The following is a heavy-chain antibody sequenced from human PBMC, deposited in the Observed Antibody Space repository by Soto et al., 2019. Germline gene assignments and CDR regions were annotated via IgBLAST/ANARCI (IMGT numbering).Heavy chain of an antibody. CDR2: IYYSGST. CDR1: GGSISSSSYY. CDR3: ARHYREYFDY. V-gene: IGHV4-39*01. J-gene: IGHJ4*02. D-gene: IGHD4-4*01. Sequence: SETLSLTCTVSGGSISSSSYYWGWIRQPPGKGLEWIGSIYYSGSTYYNQSLKSRVTISVDTSKNQFSMKLSSVTAADTAVYYCARHYREYFDYWGQGTLVTVS.